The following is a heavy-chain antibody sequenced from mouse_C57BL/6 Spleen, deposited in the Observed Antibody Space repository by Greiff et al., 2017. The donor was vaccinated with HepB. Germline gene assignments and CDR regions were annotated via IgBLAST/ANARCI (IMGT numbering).Heavy chain of an antibody. D-gene: IGHD1-1*01. V-gene: IGHV1-72*01. J-gene: IGHJ2*01. CDR2: IDPNSGGT. CDR3: ARRGYGSSYGFDY. CDR1: GYTFTSYW. Sequence: QVHVKQPGAELVKPGASVKLSCKASGYTFTSYWMHWVKQRPGRGLEWIGRIDPNSGGTKYNEKFKSKATLTVDKPSSTAYMQLSSLTSEDSAVYDCARRGYGSSYGFDYWGQGTTLTVSS.